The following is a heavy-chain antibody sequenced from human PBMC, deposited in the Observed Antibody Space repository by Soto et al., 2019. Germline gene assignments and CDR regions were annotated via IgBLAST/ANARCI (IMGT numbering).Heavy chain of an antibody. D-gene: IGHD6-19*01. Sequence: QVLLVQSGTEVKKPGASVKVSCKASGYTFTNYGFTWVRQAPGQGLEWMGWISAYNGDTHYAPKFQGRVTMTTDTSTTTAYMELRSQTSDDTAIYYCARDPSNPSGWHPYFDYWGQGTVVAVSS. CDR1: GYTFTNYG. J-gene: IGHJ4*02. V-gene: IGHV1-18*01. CDR2: ISAYNGDT. CDR3: ARDPSNPSGWHPYFDY.